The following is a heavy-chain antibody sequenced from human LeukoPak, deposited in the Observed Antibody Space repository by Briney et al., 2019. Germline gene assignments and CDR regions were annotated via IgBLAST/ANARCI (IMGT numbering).Heavy chain of an antibody. CDR2: IYLGDSNT. V-gene: IGHV5-51*01. CDR3: ARGARDGVDFDY. D-gene: IGHD5-24*01. J-gene: IGHJ4*02. CDR1: GYSFSSNW. Sequence: GESLKISCKGSGYSFSSNWIGWVRQMPGKGLEWMGIIYLGDSNTRYSPSFQGQVTISADKSINTAYLQWSSLKASDTAMYFCARGARDGVDFDYWGQGALVTVSS.